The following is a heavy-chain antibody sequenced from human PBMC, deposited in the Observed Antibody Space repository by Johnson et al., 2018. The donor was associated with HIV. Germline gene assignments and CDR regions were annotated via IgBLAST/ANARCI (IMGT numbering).Heavy chain of an antibody. CDR1: GFAFRTYW. Sequence: EQLVESGGGLVQPGGSLRLSCAASGFAFRTYWMVWVRQVPGKRPVWVARIYNDGSRTTYADSVRGRFTISRDNAKYTVDLQMNSLRVEETAVYYCAKVDCGGDTCAGYDPFDLWGQGTLVTVSS. J-gene: IGHJ3*01. CDR2: IYNDGSRT. D-gene: IGHD2-21*01. V-gene: IGHV3-74*03. CDR3: AKVDCGGDTCAGYDPFDL.